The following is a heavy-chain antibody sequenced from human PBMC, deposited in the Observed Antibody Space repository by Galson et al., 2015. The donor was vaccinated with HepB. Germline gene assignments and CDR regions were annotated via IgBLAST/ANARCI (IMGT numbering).Heavy chain of an antibody. Sequence: SLRLSCAASGFTFSSYAMHWVRQAPGKGLEWVAVISYDGSNKYYADSVKGRFTISRDNSKNTLYLQMNSLRAEDTAVYYCARASWQLVPGFDYWGQGTLVTVSS. CDR3: ARASWQLVPGFDY. V-gene: IGHV3-30-3*01. CDR1: GFTFSSYA. J-gene: IGHJ4*02. CDR2: ISYDGSNK. D-gene: IGHD6-6*01.